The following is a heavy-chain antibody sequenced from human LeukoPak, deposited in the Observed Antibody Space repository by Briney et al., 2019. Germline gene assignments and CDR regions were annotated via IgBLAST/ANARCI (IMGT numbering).Heavy chain of an antibody. CDR1: GFTFDDYA. CDR2: ISWNSGSI. CDR3: AKDMGSGWTEYRY. J-gene: IGHJ4*02. D-gene: IGHD6-19*01. Sequence: PGGSLRLSCAASGFTFDDYAMHWVRQAPGKCLEWVSGISWNSGSIGYADSVKGRFTISRDNAKNSLYLQMNSLRAEDMALYYCAKDMGSGWTEYRYWGQGTLVTVSS. V-gene: IGHV3-9*03.